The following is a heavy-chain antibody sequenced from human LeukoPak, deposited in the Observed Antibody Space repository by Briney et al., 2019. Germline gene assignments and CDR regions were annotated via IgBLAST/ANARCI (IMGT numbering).Heavy chain of an antibody. CDR2: IYTTGRT. J-gene: IGHJ3*02. V-gene: IGHV4-4*09. CDR1: GGSVNSYY. CDR3: AKILGSGVWYGFDI. D-gene: IGHD7-27*01. Sequence: SETLSLTCSVSGGSVNSYYWSWIRQPPGKGLEWIGYIYTTGRTNYNPSLKSRVTISVDTSKNQFSLRLSSVTAADTAVYYCAKILGSGVWYGFDIWGQGTMVTVSS.